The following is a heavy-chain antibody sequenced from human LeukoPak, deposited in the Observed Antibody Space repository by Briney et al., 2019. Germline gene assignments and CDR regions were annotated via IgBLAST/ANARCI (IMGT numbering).Heavy chain of an antibody. V-gene: IGHV3-48*04. CDR1: GFTFSTYS. CDR3: ARAYRDAFDI. CDR2: ISSSSGTI. Sequence: PGGSLRLSCVVSGFTFSTYSMNWVRQAPGKGLEWVSYISSSSGTIYYADSVKGRFTISRDNAKNSLYLQMNSLRAEDTAVYYCARAYRDAFDIWGQETMVTVSS. J-gene: IGHJ3*02.